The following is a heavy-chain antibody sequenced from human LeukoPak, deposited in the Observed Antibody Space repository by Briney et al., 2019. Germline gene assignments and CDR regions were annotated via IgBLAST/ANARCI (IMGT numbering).Heavy chain of an antibody. CDR3: ARGGYGANDDAFDI. CDR2: ISSSTNTI. CDR1: GFTFSNYK. D-gene: IGHD4-23*01. J-gene: IGHJ3*02. V-gene: IGHV3-48*02. Sequence: GGSPRLSCAASGFTFSNYKMNWVRQAPGKGLEWVSYISSSTNTIYYADSVKGRFTISRDNAKNSLFLQMNSLRDEDTAVYYCARGGYGANDDAFDIWGQGTMVTVSS.